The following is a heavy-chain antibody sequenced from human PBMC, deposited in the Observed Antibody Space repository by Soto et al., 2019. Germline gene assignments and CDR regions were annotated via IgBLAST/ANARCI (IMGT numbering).Heavy chain of an antibody. CDR3: VRRVSGNYDY. D-gene: IGHD1-7*01. V-gene: IGHV3-64*01. Sequence: EVQLAESGGGMVQPGGSLRLSCVASGFTFSSYDMHWVRHAPGKGLEYVSSISSNGGTTYYGNSVKGRFTISRDNSKNTLYLQMGSLRAEAMAVYYCVRRVSGNYDYWGQGTLVTVSS. J-gene: IGHJ4*02. CDR1: GFTFSSYD. CDR2: ISSNGGTT.